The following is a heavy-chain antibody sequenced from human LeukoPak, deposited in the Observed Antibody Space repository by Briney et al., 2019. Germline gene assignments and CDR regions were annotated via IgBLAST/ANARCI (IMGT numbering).Heavy chain of an antibody. CDR2: INCYCNKYAK. J-gene: IGHJ4*02. CDR1: GFTFSGSA. V-gene: IGHV3-73*01. Sequence: GGSVRLSCAASGFTFSGSAMHWVRQASGKGLEWVGRINCYCNKYAKAHAASVKGRFTISRDDSKITAYLQMNSLKTEDTAVYYCTRRITGFTRYYWGQGTLATVPS. CDR3: TRRITGFTRYY. D-gene: IGHD1-20*01.